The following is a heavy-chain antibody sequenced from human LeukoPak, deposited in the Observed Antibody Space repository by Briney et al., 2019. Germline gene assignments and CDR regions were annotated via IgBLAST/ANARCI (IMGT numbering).Heavy chain of an antibody. V-gene: IGHV3-21*01. CDR3: ARKEWSYDAFDI. D-gene: IGHD3-3*01. CDR1: GSTFSSYS. Sequence: PGGSLRLSCAASGSTFSSYSMNWVRQAPGKGLEWVSSISSSSSYIYYADSVKGRFTISRDNAKNSLYLQMNSLRAEDTAVYYCARKEWSYDAFDIWGQGTMVTVSS. CDR2: ISSSSSYI. J-gene: IGHJ3*02.